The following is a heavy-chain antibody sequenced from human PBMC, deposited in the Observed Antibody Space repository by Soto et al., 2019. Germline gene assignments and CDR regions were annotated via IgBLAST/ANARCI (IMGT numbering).Heavy chain of an antibody. CDR2: IYYSGST. J-gene: IGHJ4*02. CDR1: GGSINSGDYY. D-gene: IGHD3-22*01. V-gene: IGHV4-31*03. Sequence: SETLSLTCTVSGGSINSGDYYWNWIRQHPGKGLEWIGYIYYSGSTSYNPSLKSRVTISLDTSKNQFSLKLSSVTAADTAVYYCARLYYLDRNRTFDSWGQGTLVTVSS. CDR3: ARLYYLDRNRTFDS.